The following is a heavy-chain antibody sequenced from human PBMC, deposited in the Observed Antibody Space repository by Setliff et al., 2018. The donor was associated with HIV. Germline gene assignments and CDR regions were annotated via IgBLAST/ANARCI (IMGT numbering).Heavy chain of an antibody. D-gene: IGHD3-16*01. Sequence: SETLSLTCTVSGGSINSGGYYWTWIRQRPGKGLEWIGYIYYSGSSYYNPSLKSRVTISVDTSEKQFSLKLSSVTAADTAVYYCARNTFGGDSERLDSWGQGTLVTVSS. J-gene: IGHJ4*02. V-gene: IGHV4-31*03. CDR1: GGSINSGGYY. CDR3: ARNTFGGDSERLDS. CDR2: IYYSGSS.